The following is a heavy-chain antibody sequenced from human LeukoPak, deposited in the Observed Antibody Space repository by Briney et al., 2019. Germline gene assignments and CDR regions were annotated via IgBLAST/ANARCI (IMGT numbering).Heavy chain of an antibody. J-gene: IGHJ4*02. V-gene: IGHV4-39*07. CDR1: GGSISSSSYY. CDR2: IYHSGST. D-gene: IGHD5-18*01. CDR3: ARVGPRGSYGFDY. Sequence: SETLSLTCSVSGGSISSSSYYWGWIRQPPGKGLEWIGSIYHSGSTYYNPSLKSRVTISVDTSKNQFSLKLSSVTAADTAVYYCARVGPRGSYGFDYWGQGTLVTVSS.